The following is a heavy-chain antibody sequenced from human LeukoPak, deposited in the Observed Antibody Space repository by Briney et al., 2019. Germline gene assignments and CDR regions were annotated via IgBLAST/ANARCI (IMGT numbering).Heavy chain of an antibody. V-gene: IGHV3-30*04. CDR3: ARKYTTSYYSIDY. CDR1: GFTFNKYD. J-gene: IGHJ4*02. D-gene: IGHD2-2*01. CDR2: ISYDGSKE. Sequence: GGTLRLSCAASGFTFNKYDMHWVRQAPGKGLDWVTFISYDGSKEHYADSVKGRFTISRDNSNQTVYLQMNSLKTEDTALYFCARKYTTSYYSIDYWGQGTLVTVSS.